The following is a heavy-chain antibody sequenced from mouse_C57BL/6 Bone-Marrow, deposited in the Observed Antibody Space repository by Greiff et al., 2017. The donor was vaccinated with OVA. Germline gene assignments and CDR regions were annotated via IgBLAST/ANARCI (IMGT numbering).Heavy chain of an antibody. CDR1: GFTFSDYG. J-gene: IGHJ4*01. V-gene: IGHV5-15*01. CDR3: ARQGYDEGYAMDY. D-gene: IGHD2-2*01. CDR2: ISNLAYSI. Sequence: EVMLVESGGGLVQPGGSLKLSCAASGFTFSDYGMAWVRQAPRTGPEWVAFISNLAYSIYYADTVTGRFTITRGNAKNTLYLEMSSLRSEDTAMYYCARQGYDEGYAMDYWGQGTSVTVSS.